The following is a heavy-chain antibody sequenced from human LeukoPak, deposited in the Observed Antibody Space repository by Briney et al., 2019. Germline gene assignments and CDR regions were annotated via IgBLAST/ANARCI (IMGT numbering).Heavy chain of an antibody. V-gene: IGHV1-18*01. J-gene: IGHJ4*02. Sequence: GASVKVSCKASGYTFTSYGISWVRQAPGQGLEWMGWISAYNGNTNYAQKLQGRVTMTTDTSTSTAYMELRSLRSDDTAVYYCARDRHYDFWSGYDFDYWGQGTLVTVSS. CDR1: GYTFTSYG. CDR2: ISAYNGNT. D-gene: IGHD3-3*01. CDR3: ARDRHYDFWSGYDFDY.